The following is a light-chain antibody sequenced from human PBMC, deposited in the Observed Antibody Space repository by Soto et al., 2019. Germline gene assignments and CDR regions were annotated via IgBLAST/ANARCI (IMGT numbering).Light chain of an antibody. V-gene: IGLV2-11*01. CDR3: CSYAGSYTWL. J-gene: IGLJ3*02. CDR1: NSDVGDYDY. Sequence: QSALTQPRSVSGPPGQSVTISCTGTNSDVGDYDYVSWYQQQPGQAPKLMIYDVTKRPSGVPHRFSGSKSGNTASLAISGLQAEDEADYYCCSYAGSYTWLFGGGTKLTVL. CDR2: DVT.